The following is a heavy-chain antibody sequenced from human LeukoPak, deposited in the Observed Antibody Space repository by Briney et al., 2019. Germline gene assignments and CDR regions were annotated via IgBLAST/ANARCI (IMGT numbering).Heavy chain of an antibody. V-gene: IGHV4-61*02. CDR3: ARDPSGPYYDFWSGYYHNGMDV. CDR1: GGSLSSGSYY. Sequence: PSETLSLTFTVSGGSLSSGSYYGRWLRRPAGRGLEGVGCIYTSGYTNYYPPRKSRVTILVDTSKNQFSLKLSSVTAADTAVYYCARDPSGPYYDFWSGYYHNGMDVWGQGTTVTVSS. J-gene: IGHJ6*02. CDR2: IYTSGYT. D-gene: IGHD3-3*01.